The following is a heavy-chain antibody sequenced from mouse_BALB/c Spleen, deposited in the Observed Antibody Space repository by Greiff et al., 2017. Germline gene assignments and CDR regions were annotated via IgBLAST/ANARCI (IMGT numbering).Heavy chain of an antibody. CDR2: ISSGGSYT. CDR3: ARDITTVVAKAMDY. D-gene: IGHD1-1*01. V-gene: IGHV5-9-4*01. Sequence: EVKLVESGGGLVKPGGSLKLSCAASGFTFSSYAMSWVRQSPEKRLEWVAEISSGGSYTYYPDTVPGRFTISRDNAKNTLYLEMSSLRSEDTAMYYCARDITTVVAKAMDYWGQGTSVTVSS. CDR1: GFTFSSYA. J-gene: IGHJ4*01.